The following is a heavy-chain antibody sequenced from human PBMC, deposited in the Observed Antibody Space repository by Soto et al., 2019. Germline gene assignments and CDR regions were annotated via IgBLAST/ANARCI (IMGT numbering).Heavy chain of an antibody. D-gene: IGHD1-7*01. CDR2: IYYSGST. J-gene: IGHJ4*02. V-gene: IGHV4-61*08. CDR1: GGSISSGGYY. Sequence: SETLSPTCTVSGGSISSGGYYWSWIRQHPGKGLEWIGYIYYSGSTNYNPSLKSRVTISVDTSKNQFSLKLSSVTAADTAVYYCARHGTGTTRWFDYWGQGTLVTVSS. CDR3: ARHGTGTTRWFDY.